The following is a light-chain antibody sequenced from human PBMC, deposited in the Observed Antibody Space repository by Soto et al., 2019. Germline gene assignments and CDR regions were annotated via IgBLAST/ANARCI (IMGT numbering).Light chain of an antibody. Sequence: EIVLTQSPGTLSLSPGERVTLSCRASQSVSSNFLAWYQQKPGQAPRLLIYGASNRATGIPDRFSGSGSGTDFTLTISRLEPEDFAVYYCQQCGSSSTFGQGTRLEIK. CDR3: QQCGSSST. V-gene: IGKV3-20*01. J-gene: IGKJ5*01. CDR1: QSVSSNF. CDR2: GAS.